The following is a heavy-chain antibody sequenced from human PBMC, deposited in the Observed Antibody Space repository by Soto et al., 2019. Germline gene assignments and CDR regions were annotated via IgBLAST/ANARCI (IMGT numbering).Heavy chain of an antibody. D-gene: IGHD3-10*02. V-gene: IGHV4-59*01. J-gene: IGHJ5*02. Sequence: SETLSLTCTVSGGSISSYYWSWIRQPPGKGLEWIGYIYYSGSTNYNPSLKGRVTISVDTSKNQFSLKLSSVTAADTAVYYCARFIFGYNWFDPWAQGTLVPVSS. CDR3: ARFIFGYNWFDP. CDR2: IYYSGST. CDR1: GGSISSYY.